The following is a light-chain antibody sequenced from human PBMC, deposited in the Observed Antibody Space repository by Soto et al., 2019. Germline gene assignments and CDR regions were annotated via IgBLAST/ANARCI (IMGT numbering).Light chain of an antibody. Sequence: AIRMTQSPSSLSASTGDGGTITYRASQGISSYLAWYQQKPGKAPKLLIYAASTLQSGVPSRFSGSGSGTDFTLTISCLQSEDFATYYCQQYYSYPRTFGQGTKVDIK. CDR3: QQYYSYPRT. J-gene: IGKJ1*01. V-gene: IGKV1-8*01. CDR1: QGISSY. CDR2: AAS.